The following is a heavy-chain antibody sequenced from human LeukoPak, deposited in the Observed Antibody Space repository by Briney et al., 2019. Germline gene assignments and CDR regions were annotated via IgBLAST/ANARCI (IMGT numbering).Heavy chain of an antibody. CDR1: GYSFTNYW. CDR2: IYPGDSDT. Sequence: GESLKISCKGSGYSFTNYWIGWVRQMPGKGLEWMGIIYPGDSDTRYSPSFQGQVTISADKSFSTAYLQWSSLKASDTAMYYCARPHTSGWSPDAFDIWGQGTMVTVSS. CDR3: ARPHTSGWSPDAFDI. J-gene: IGHJ3*02. D-gene: IGHD6-19*01. V-gene: IGHV5-51*01.